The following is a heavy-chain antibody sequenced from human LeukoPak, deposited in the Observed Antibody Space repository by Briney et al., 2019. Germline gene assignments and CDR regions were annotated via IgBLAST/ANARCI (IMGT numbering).Heavy chain of an antibody. V-gene: IGHV3-23*01. CDR3: AKGLYDSSGYRWDY. CDR1: GFTFSSYA. J-gene: IGHJ4*02. D-gene: IGHD3-22*01. Sequence: GGSLRLSCAASGFTFSSYAMSWVRQAPGKGLEWVSAISGSGGSTYYADSVKGRFTISRDNSKNTLYLQVNSLRAEDTAVYYCAKGLYDSSGYRWDYWGQGTLVTVSS. CDR2: ISGSGGST.